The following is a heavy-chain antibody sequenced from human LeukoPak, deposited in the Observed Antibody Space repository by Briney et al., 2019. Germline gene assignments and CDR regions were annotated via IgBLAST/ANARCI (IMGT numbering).Heavy chain of an antibody. CDR2: IVPRFGAG. CDR1: GGTFRNYA. Sequence: SVKVSCKASGGTFRNYAISWVRQAPGQGLEWLGGIVPRFGAGNYAQKFQARVTINADESTNTAYMELSSLRSDDTAVYYCARAKPPANLHLVVVPAPYYYSGMEVWGQGTTVTVSS. J-gene: IGHJ6*02. D-gene: IGHD2-2*01. V-gene: IGHV1-69*13. CDR3: ARAKPPANLHLVVVPAPYYYSGMEV.